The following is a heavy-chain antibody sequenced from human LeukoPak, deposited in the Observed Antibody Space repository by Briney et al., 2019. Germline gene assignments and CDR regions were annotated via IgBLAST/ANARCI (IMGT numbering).Heavy chain of an antibody. CDR2: IRYDGSNK. Sequence: GGSLRLSCAASGFTFSSYGMHWVRQAPGKGLEWVAFIRYDGSNKYYADSVKGRFTISRYNSKNTLYLQMNSLRAEDTAVYYCAKDGDIVVVPAAIDYYYYYMDVWGKGTTVTVSS. D-gene: IGHD2-2*01. CDR3: AKDGDIVVVPAAIDYYYYYMDV. V-gene: IGHV3-30*02. J-gene: IGHJ6*03. CDR1: GFTFSSYG.